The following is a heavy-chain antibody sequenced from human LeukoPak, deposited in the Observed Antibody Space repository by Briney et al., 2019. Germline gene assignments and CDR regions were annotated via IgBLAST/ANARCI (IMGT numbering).Heavy chain of an antibody. CDR3: ARHSGSGSYFSAWDY. J-gene: IGHJ4*02. Sequence: PSETLSLTCTVSTGSISGYYWSWIRQPPGKGLEWIGYIYSSGSTSYNPSLKSRVTISVDTSKNQFSLKLSSVTAADTAVYYCARHSGSGSYFSAWDYWGQGTLVTVSS. CDR2: IYSSGST. D-gene: IGHD3-10*01. CDR1: TGSISGYY. V-gene: IGHV4-59*08.